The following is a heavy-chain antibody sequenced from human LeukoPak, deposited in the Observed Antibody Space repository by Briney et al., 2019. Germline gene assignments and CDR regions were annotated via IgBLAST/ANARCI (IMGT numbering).Heavy chain of an antibody. CDR3: ARLGLDGRSSLAPFGY. CDR1: GGSISSGGYY. J-gene: IGHJ4*02. Sequence: NASQTLSLTCTVSGGSISSGGYYWSWIRQHPGKGLEWIGYIYYSGSTYYNPSLKSRVTISVDTSKNQFSLKLSSVTAADTAVYYCARLGLDGRSSLAPFGYWGQGTLVTVSS. CDR2: IYYSGST. D-gene: IGHD6-6*01. V-gene: IGHV4-31*03.